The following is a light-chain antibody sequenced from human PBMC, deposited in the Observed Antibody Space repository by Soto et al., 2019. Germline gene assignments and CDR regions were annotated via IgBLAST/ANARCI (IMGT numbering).Light chain of an antibody. Sequence: QSALTQPPSASGSPGQSVTISCTGTSSDVGGYNYVSWYQQHPGRAPKLMIYEVNQRPSGVPDRFSGSKSGNTASLTVSGLQADDEADYYCSSYAGSNNVVFGGGTQLTVL. CDR2: EVN. J-gene: IGLJ2*01. V-gene: IGLV2-8*01. CDR1: SSDVGGYNY. CDR3: SSYAGSNNVV.